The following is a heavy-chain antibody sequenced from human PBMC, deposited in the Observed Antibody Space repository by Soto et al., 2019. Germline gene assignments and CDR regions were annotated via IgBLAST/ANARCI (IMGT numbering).Heavy chain of an antibody. V-gene: IGHV4-39*01. D-gene: IGHD2-21*01. Sequence: SETLSLTCSVSGGSVSYNSYYWGWIRQPPGKGLEWVGGIFYTGTTYYNPSLKDRLSISVDTSKNSFSLNLTSVTAADTAVYFCARLVVVAPVANVWGQGALVTISS. CDR1: GGSVSYNSYY. CDR3: ARLVVVAPVANV. J-gene: IGHJ4*02. CDR2: IFYTGTT.